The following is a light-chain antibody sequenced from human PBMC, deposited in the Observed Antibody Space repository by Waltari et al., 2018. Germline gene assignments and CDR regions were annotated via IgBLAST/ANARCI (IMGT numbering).Light chain of an antibody. CDR1: SSNIGNNY. V-gene: IGLV1-51*02. CDR2: EDD. J-gene: IGLJ7*01. CDR3: GTWDSSLSGAV. Sequence: QSVLTQPPSVSAAPGQRVTIPCSGGSSNIGNNYVSWYRPFPGTAPKLLSYEDDERPSGIPGRFSGSKSGTSATLDITGLQAGDEADYYCGTWDSSLSGAVFGGGTHLTVL.